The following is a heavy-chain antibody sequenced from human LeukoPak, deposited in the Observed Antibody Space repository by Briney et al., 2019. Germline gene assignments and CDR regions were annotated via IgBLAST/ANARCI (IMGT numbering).Heavy chain of an antibody. V-gene: IGHV1-2*02. D-gene: IGHD3-10*01. J-gene: IGHJ3*02. CDR1: GYTFTDYY. Sequence: ASVKVSCKTSGYTFTDYYMHWVRQAPGHGLEWMGWINPNSGGTNYAQKLQGRVTMTTDTSTSTAYMELRSLRSDDTAVYYCARDGGSGSLNAFDIWGQGTMVTVSS. CDR2: INPNSGGT. CDR3: ARDGGSGSLNAFDI.